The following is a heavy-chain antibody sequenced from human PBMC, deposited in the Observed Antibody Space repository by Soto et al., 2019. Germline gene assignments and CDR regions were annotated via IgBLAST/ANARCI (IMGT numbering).Heavy chain of an antibody. CDR1: GCTFSSYA. V-gene: IGHV1-69*01. CDR3: ATEKYCSGGSCYSYYGMDV. CDR2: IIPIFGTA. D-gene: IGHD2-15*01. Sequence: QVQLVQSGAEVKKPGSSVKVSCKASGCTFSSYAISWVRQAPGQGLEWMGGIIPIFGTANYAQKFQGRVTITADESTSTAYMELSSLRSEDTAVYYCATEKYCSGGSCYSYYGMDVWGQGTTVTVSS. J-gene: IGHJ6*02.